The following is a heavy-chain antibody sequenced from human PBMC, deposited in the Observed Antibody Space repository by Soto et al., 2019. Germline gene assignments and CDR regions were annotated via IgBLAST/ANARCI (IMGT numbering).Heavy chain of an antibody. CDR2: IIPIFGTA. CDR1: GGTFSSYA. V-gene: IGHV1-69*13. CDR3: ARSRTDGWNYIDYYFDY. J-gene: IGHJ4*02. D-gene: IGHD1-7*01. Sequence: SVKVSCKASGGTFSSYAISWVRQAPGQGLEWMGGIIPIFGTANYAQKFQGRVTITADESTSTAYMELSSLRSEDTAVYYCARSRTDGWNYIDYYFDYWGQGTLVTVS.